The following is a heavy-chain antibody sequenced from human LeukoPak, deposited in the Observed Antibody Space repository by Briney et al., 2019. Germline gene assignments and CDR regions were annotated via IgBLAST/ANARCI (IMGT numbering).Heavy chain of an antibody. D-gene: IGHD4-17*01. V-gene: IGHV4-59*01. CDR1: GGSISSYY. CDR2: IYYSGST. J-gene: IGHJ4*02. CDR3: AREATTVTTDPTQFDY. Sequence: PSETLSLTCTVSGGSISSYYWSWIRQPPGKGLEWIGYIYYSGSTNYNPSLKSRVTISVDTSKNQSSLKLSSVTAADTTVYYCAREATTVTTDPTQFDYWGQGTLVTVSS.